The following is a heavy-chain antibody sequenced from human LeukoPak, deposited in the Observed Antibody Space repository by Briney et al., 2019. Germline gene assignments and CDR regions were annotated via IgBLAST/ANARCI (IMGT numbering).Heavy chain of an antibody. D-gene: IGHD6-13*01. V-gene: IGHV5-51*01. Sequence: GESLQISCKGSGYSFTSLWIGWVRQTPEEGLEWMGIIYPGDSQIKYSSPFQGQVTISVDKSISTAYLQWSSLKASDTAIYYCARHVASSTWSTFDYWGQGTPVTVSS. J-gene: IGHJ4*02. CDR3: ARHVASSTWSTFDY. CDR2: IYPGDSQI. CDR1: GYSFTSLW.